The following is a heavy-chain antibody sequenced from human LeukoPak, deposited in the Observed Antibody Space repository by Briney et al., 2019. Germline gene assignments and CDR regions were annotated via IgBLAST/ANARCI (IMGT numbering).Heavy chain of an antibody. D-gene: IGHD2-21*01. J-gene: IGHJ4*02. CDR3: ARGTYCGSDCYSFEY. CDR1: GGSISSGSYY. V-gene: IGHV4-61*02. CDR2: FYSSVST. Sequence: SQTLSLTCTVSGGSISSGSYYWSWIRQSAGKGLEWIGRFYSSVSTDYNPSLKRRVTMSVDTSKNQFSLKLSSVTAADTAVYYCARGTYCGSDCYSFEYWGQGTLVTVSS.